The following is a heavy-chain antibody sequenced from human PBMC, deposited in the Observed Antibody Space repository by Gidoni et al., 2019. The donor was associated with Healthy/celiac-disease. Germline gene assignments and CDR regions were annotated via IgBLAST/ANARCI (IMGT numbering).Heavy chain of an antibody. V-gene: IGHV4-39*01. CDR3: ASHSPGLYCSSTSCYTGAFDI. J-gene: IGHJ3*02. CDR1: GGTISTSSYY. D-gene: IGHD2-2*02. Sequence: QLQLQESGPGMVKPSETLSLTCTVSGGTISTSSYYWGWIRQPPGKGLEWIGSIYYSGSTYYNPSRKCRVTISVDTSKNPFSLKLSSVTAADTAVYYCASHSPGLYCSSTSCYTGAFDIWGQVTMVTVSS. CDR2: IYYSGST.